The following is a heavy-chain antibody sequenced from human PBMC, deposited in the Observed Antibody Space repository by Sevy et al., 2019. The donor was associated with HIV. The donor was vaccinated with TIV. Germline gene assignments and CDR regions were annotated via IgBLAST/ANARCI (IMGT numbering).Heavy chain of an antibody. J-gene: IGHJ4*02. CDR3: ARGKSGYGYGLNS. D-gene: IGHD5-18*01. V-gene: IGHV3-66*01. Sequence: GGSLRLSCAASGFTVSSNYMTWVRHAPGKGLEGVSVIYSDGTTYHADSVKDRFTISRDNSKNTLFLEMNSLRAEDTAFYYCARGKSGYGYGLNSWGQGTLVTVSS. CDR1: GFTVSSNY. CDR2: IYSDGTT.